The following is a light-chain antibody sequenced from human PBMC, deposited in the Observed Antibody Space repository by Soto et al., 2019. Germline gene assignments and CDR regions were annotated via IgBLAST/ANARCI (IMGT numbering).Light chain of an antibody. V-gene: IGKV3-11*01. J-gene: IGKJ4*01. CDR3: QQRSNWLLT. CDR2: DAS. CDR1: QSVSSY. Sequence: EIVLTQSPGTLSLSPGERATLSCRASQSVSSYLAWYQQKPGQAPRLLIYDASNRATGIPARFSGSGSGTDFTLTISSLEPEDFAVYYCQQRSNWLLTFGGGTKV.